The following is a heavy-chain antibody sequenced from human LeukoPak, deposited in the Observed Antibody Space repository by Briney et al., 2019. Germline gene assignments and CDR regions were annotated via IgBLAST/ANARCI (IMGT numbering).Heavy chain of an antibody. D-gene: IGHD2-2*01. J-gene: IGHJ4*02. CDR1: GFTFSNYA. CDR3: AREDIVVVPAAMPDY. V-gene: IGHV3-30*04. Sequence: GGSLRLSCAASGFTFSNYAMHWVRQAPGKGLEWVAVILYDGSNKYYADSVKGRFTISRDNSKNTLYLQMNSLRAEDTAVYYCAREDIVVVPAAMPDYWGQGTLVTVSS. CDR2: ILYDGSNK.